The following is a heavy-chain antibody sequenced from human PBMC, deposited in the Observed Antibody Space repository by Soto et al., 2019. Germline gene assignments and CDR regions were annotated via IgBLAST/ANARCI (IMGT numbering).Heavy chain of an antibody. J-gene: IGHJ4*02. D-gene: IGHD5-18*01. V-gene: IGHV5-51*01. CDR3: ARQPRYSYGSLVSFGTGNKVDY. Sequence: GESLKISCKGSGYSFTSYWIGWVRQMPGKGLEWMGIIYPGDSDTRYSPSFQGQVTISADKSISTAYLQWSSLKASDTAMYYCARQPRYSYGSLVSFGTGNKVDYWGQGTLVTVSS. CDR2: IYPGDSDT. CDR1: GYSFTSYW.